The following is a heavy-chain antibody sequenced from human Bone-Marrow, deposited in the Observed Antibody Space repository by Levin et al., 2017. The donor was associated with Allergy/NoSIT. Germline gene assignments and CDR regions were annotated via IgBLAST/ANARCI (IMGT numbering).Heavy chain of an antibody. J-gene: IGHJ5*02. Sequence: SETLSLTCTVSGGSISSYYWSWIRQPPGKGLEWIGYIYYSGSTNYNPSLKSRVTISVDTSKNQFSLKLSSVTAADTAVYYCARVEKRNDYGDYAGLGPWGQGTLVTVSS. CDR1: GGSISSYY. CDR2: IYYSGST. CDR3: ARVEKRNDYGDYAGLGP. V-gene: IGHV4-59*01. D-gene: IGHD4-17*01.